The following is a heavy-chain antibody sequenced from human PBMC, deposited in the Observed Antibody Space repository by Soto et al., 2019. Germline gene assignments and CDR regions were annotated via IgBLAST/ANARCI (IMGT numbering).Heavy chain of an antibody. J-gene: IGHJ4*02. CDR1: GFTFSSYA. CDR3: AKVRGSGWYRGDYFDY. V-gene: IGHV3-23*01. CDR2: ISGSGGST. D-gene: IGHD6-19*01. Sequence: GGSLRLSCAASGFTFSSYAMSWVRQAPGKGLEWVSAISGSGGSTYYADSVKGRFTISRDNSKNTLYLQMNSLRAEDTAVYYCAKVRGSGWYRGDYFDYWGQGTLVTVSS.